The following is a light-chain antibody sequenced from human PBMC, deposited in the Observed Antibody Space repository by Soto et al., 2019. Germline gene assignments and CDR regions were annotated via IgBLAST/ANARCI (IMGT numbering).Light chain of an antibody. J-gene: IGKJ4*01. CDR1: QTISSTF. Sequence: EIVLTQSPGTLSLSPGERATLSCRASQTISSTFLAWYRQRPGQAPRLLIYGASSRATGIPDRFSGSGSGTDFTLTISRLEPEDFAVYYCQQFGLSPTFGGGNKVEIK. V-gene: IGKV3-20*01. CDR3: QQFGLSPT. CDR2: GAS.